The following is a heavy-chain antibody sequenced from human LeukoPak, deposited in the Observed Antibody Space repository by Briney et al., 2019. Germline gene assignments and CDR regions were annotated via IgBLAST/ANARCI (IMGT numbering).Heavy chain of an antibody. CDR2: VYHSGST. Sequence: SETLSLTCSVSSDSMTSYFWSWIRQPPGKGLEWIGYVYHSGSTSYNPSLKSRVSISEDTSKNQFSLKLRSVPAADTAVYYCARANPNWNPPDYWGQGTLVTVSS. CDR1: SDSMTSYF. D-gene: IGHD1-1*01. J-gene: IGHJ4*02. CDR3: ARANPNWNPPDY. V-gene: IGHV4-59*08.